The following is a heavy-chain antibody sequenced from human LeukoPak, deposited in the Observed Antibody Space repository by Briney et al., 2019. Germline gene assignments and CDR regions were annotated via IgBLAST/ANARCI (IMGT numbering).Heavy chain of an antibody. Sequence: GGSLRLSCAASGFTFSSYAMHWVRQAPGKGLEYVSAISSNGGSTYYANSVKGRFTISRDNSKNTLYLQMGSLRAEDTAVYYCARDLPKTYYYDSSGYYQGAFDIWGQGTMVTVSS. CDR1: GFTFSSYA. D-gene: IGHD3-22*01. CDR3: ARDLPKTYYYDSSGYYQGAFDI. V-gene: IGHV3-64*01. CDR2: ISSNGGST. J-gene: IGHJ3*02.